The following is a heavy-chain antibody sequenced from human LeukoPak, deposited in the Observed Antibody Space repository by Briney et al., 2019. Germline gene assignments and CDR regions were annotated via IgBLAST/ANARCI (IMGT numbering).Heavy chain of an antibody. V-gene: IGHV4-31*03. J-gene: IGHJ4*02. CDR2: IYYSGST. Sequence: SETLSLTCTVSGGSISSGGYYWSWIRQHPGKGLEWIGYIYYSGSTYYNPSLKSRVTISVDTSKNQFSLKLSSVTAADTAVYYCARVSAEEYYDSSGYQNFDYWGQGTLVTVSS. D-gene: IGHD3-22*01. CDR3: ARVSAEEYYDSSGYQNFDY. CDR1: GGSISSGGYY.